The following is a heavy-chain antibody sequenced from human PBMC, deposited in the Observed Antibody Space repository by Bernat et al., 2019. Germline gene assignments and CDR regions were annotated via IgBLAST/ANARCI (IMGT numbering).Heavy chain of an antibody. CDR3: ARESWSDGTAFDI. CDR2: IYHSGST. D-gene: IGHD3-3*01. Sequence: QVQLQESGSGLVKPSQTLSLPCAVSGGSISSGYYWGWIRQPPGKGLEWIGSIYHSGSTYYNPSLKSRVTISVDTSKNHLSLRLSSVTAADAAVYYCARESWSDGTAFDIWGQGTMVTVSS. CDR1: GGSISSGYY. J-gene: IGHJ3*02. V-gene: IGHV4-38-2*02.